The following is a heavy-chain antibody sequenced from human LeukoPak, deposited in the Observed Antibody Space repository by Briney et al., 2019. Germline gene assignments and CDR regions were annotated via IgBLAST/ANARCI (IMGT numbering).Heavy chain of an antibody. CDR1: GFTFSSYS. V-gene: IGHV3-23*01. Sequence: AGGSLRLSCAASGFTFSSYSMNWVRQAPGKGLEWVSAISGSGGSTYYADSVKGRFTISRDNSKNTLYLQMNSLRAEDTAVYYCAKDLIPGSGSYPSSWGQGTLVTVSS. CDR3: AKDLIPGSGSYPSS. J-gene: IGHJ1*01. CDR2: ISGSGGST. D-gene: IGHD3-10*01.